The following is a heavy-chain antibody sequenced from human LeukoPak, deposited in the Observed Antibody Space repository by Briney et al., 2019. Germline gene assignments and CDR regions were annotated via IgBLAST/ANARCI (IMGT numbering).Heavy chain of an antibody. D-gene: IGHD3-22*01. CDR3: ARGKWLLLEMGAFDI. V-gene: IGHV3-7*01. CDR1: GFTFSSYW. CDR2: IKQDGSEK. J-gene: IGHJ3*02. Sequence: GGSLRLSCAASGFTFSSYWMSWVRQAPGKGLEWVANIKQDGSEKYYVDSVKGRFTISRDNAKNSLYLQMNSLRAEDTAVYHCARGKWLLLEMGAFDIWGQGTMVTVSS.